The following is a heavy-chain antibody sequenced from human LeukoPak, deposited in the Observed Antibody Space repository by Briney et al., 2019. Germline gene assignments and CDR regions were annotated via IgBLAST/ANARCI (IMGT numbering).Heavy chain of an antibody. Sequence: PGGSLRLSCAASGFTFSSYAMSWVRQAPGKGLEWVSAISGSGGSTHYADSVKGRFTISRDNSKNTLYLQMNSLRAEDTAVYYCAKCKIEVRIARFDPWGQGTLVTVSS. J-gene: IGHJ5*02. CDR1: GFTFSSYA. D-gene: IGHD6-13*01. CDR2: ISGSGGST. V-gene: IGHV3-23*01. CDR3: AKCKIEVRIARFDP.